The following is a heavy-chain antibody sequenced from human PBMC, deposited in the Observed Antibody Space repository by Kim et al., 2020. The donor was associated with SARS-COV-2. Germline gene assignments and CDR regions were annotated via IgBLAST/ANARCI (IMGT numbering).Heavy chain of an antibody. D-gene: IGHD2-8*01. CDR2: IYYSGST. CDR1: GGSVSSGSYY. CDR3: ARGLRNFDL. V-gene: IGHV4-61*01. J-gene: IGHJ2*01. Sequence: SETLSLTCTVSGGSVSSGSYYWSWIRQPPGKGLEWIGYIYYSGSTNYNPSLKSRVTISVDTSKNQFSLKLSSVTAADTAVYYCARGLRNFDLWGRGTLVTVSS.